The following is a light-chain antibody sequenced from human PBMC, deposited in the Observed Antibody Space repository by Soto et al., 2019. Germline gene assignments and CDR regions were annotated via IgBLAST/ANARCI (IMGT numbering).Light chain of an antibody. CDR1: QTLSNSF. V-gene: IGKV3D-20*02. CDR3: QQRGNWFT. J-gene: IGKJ2*01. Sequence: EIVLTQSPGTLSLSPGERATLSCRASQTLSNSFIAWYQQKPGQAPRLVIYDASNRASGIPARFSGSGFGTDFTLTISSLEPEDFAVYYCQQRGNWFTFGQGTKLEIK. CDR2: DAS.